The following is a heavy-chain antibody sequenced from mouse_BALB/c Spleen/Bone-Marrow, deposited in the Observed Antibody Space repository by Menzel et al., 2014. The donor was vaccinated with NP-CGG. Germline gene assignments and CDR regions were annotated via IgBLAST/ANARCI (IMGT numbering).Heavy chain of an antibody. D-gene: IGHD2-4*01. J-gene: IGHJ3*01. Sequence: QVQLQQSGAELVKPGASVKMSCKASGYTFTSYWMHWVKQRPGQGLEWIGTIDPSDSYTSYNQKFKGKATLTVDTSSGTAYMQLSSLTSEDSAVYYCTRNDYDGFAYWGQGTLVTVSA. CDR1: GYTFTSYW. CDR3: TRNDYDGFAY. CDR2: IDPSDSYT. V-gene: IGHV1S127*01.